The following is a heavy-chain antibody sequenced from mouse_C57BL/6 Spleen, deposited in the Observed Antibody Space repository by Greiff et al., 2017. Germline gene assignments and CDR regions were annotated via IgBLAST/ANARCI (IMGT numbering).Heavy chain of an antibody. D-gene: IGHD1-1*01. Sequence: VQLQQSGAELVKPGASVKLSCTASGFNINDYYMHWVKQRTEQGLEWIGRIDPGDGETKYAPKFQGKATITADTSSNTDYLQLSSLTSEDTAVDYCARWSYDSSYANDYWGQGTTVTVSS. V-gene: IGHV14-2*01. CDR3: ARWSYDSSYANDY. CDR1: GFNINDYY. J-gene: IGHJ4*01. CDR2: IDPGDGET.